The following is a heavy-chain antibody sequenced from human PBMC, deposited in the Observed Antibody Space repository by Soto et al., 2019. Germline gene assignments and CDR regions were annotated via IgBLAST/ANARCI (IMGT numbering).Heavy chain of an antibody. J-gene: IGHJ5*02. CDR3: ASSRRVRFLETNWFDP. D-gene: IGHD3-3*01. CDR2: IYHSGST. V-gene: IGHV4-30-2*01. CDR1: GGSISSGGYS. Sequence: QLQLQESGSGLVKPSQTLSLTCAVSGGSISSGGYSWSRSRQPPGKGLEWIGYIYHSGSTYYNPSLKSRVTISVDRSKNQFSLKLSSVTAADTAVYYCASSRRVRFLETNWFDPWGQGTLVTVSS.